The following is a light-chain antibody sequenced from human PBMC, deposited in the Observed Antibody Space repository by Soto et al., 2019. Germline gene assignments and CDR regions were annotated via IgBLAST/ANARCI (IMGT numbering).Light chain of an antibody. CDR1: QGLTSW. V-gene: IGKV1-12*01. J-gene: IGKJ4*01. CDR2: AAS. Sequence: DVQMTQSPSSVSAAVGDRVTITCRASQGLTSWLAWYQQKPGKAPKLLIYAASSLQSGVPSRFSGSGSGTDFTLTISSLQPEDFETYYCQQTSSFPLTCGGGTEVEIK. CDR3: QQTSSFPLT.